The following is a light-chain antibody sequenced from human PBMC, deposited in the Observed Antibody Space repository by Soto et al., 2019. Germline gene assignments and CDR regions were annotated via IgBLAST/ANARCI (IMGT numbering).Light chain of an antibody. CDR1: QSVSSY. Sequence: EIVLTQSPATLSLSPGERATLSCRASQSVSSYLAWYQQKPGQAPRLLIYDASNRATGIPARFSGSGSGTDFTLTISSLEPEDFAVYYWQQRSNWPRRVTFGPGTKVDIK. CDR2: DAS. V-gene: IGKV3-11*01. J-gene: IGKJ3*01. CDR3: QQRSNWPRRVT.